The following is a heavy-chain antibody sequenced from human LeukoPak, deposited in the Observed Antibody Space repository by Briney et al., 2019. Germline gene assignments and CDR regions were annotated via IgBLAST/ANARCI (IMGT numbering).Heavy chain of an antibody. J-gene: IGHJ6*03. CDR1: GGSISNYD. D-gene: IGHD3-3*01. Sequence: PSETLSLTCTVSGGSISNYDWSWVRQPAGKGLEWIGRIYTGGSTNYNPSLKSRVTMSVDTSKNQFFLKLSSVTAADTAVYYCARGVTIFGVVPYYYYYMDVWGKGTTVTVSS. CDR2: IYTGGST. V-gene: IGHV4-4*07. CDR3: ARGVTIFGVVPYYYYYMDV.